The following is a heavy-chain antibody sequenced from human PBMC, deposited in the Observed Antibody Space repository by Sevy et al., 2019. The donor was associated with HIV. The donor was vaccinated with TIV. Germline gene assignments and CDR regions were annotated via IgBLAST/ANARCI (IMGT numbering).Heavy chain of an antibody. Sequence: GGSLRLSCAASGFGFSSHAMSWVRQAPGKGLEWVSYISSSSRTIYYADSVKGRFTIAIDNGKNSLYLQMNSLRAEDTTVYYCARSCSGGSCYVHAFDIWGQGTMVTVSS. CDR2: ISSSSRTI. CDR3: ARSCSGGSCYVHAFDI. V-gene: IGHV3-48*01. J-gene: IGHJ3*02. CDR1: GFGFSSHA. D-gene: IGHD2-15*01.